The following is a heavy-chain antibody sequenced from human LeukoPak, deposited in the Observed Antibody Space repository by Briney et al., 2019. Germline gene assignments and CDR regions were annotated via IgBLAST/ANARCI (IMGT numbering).Heavy chain of an antibody. Sequence: QPGGSLRLSCAASGFTLSIYWMHWVRQVPGKGLVWVSPIHSDGSSTNYADSVKGRFTISRDNAKNTLYLQMNSLRDEDMAVYYCARGGWPYKFYLWGQGTLVSVSS. CDR2: IHSDGSST. CDR3: ARGGWPYKFYL. J-gene: IGHJ4*02. CDR1: GFTLSIYW. D-gene: IGHD5-24*01. V-gene: IGHV3-74*01.